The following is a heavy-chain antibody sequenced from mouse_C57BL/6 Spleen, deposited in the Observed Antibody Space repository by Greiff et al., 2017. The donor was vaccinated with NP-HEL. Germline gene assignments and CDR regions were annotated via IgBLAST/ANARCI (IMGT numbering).Heavy chain of an antibody. CDR2: ISDGGSYT. D-gene: IGHD2-1*01. V-gene: IGHV5-4*01. J-gene: IGHJ3*01. CDR1: GFTFSSYA. Sequence: EVKVVESGGGLVKPGGSLKLSCAASGFTFSSYAMSWVRQTPEKRLEWVATISDGGSYTYYPDNVKGRFTISRDNAKNNLYLQKSHLKSEDTAMYYCAREGDYGNYVEFFAYWGQGTLVTVSA. CDR3: AREGDYGNYVEFFAY.